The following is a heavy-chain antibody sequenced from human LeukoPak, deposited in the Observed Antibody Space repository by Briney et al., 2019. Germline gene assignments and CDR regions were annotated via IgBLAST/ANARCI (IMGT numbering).Heavy chain of an antibody. J-gene: IGHJ4*02. D-gene: IGHD3-9*01. CDR1: GFTFSDYY. CDR3: AKPQSRYFDWFH. V-gene: IGHV3-11*03. CDR2: ISSSSSYT. Sequence: PGGSPRLSCAASGFTFSDYYMSWIRQAPGKGLEWVSYISSSSSYTNYADSVKGRFTISRDNAKKSLYLQMNSLRAEDTAVYYCAKPQSRYFDWFHWGQGTLVTVSS.